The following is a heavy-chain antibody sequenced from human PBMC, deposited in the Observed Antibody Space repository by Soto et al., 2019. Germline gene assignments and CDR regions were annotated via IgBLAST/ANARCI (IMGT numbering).Heavy chain of an antibody. CDR1: GFLFSSYS. CDR3: ARVHSDFWSGSPHSYFFDF. CDR2: ISGTGSYI. D-gene: IGHD3-3*01. Sequence: GGSLRLSCTGSGFLFSSYSMTWVRQAPGKGLEWVSSISGTGSYIYYADSVKGRFTISRDNTQKSLYLKLDSLGVEDTAVYYCARVHSDFWSGSPHSYFFDFWGQGTMVTVSS. V-gene: IGHV3-21*01. J-gene: IGHJ4*02.